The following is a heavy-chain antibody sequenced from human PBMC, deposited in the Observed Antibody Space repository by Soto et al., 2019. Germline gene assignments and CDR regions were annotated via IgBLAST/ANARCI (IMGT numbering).Heavy chain of an antibody. D-gene: IGHD3-10*01. CDR3: AKDSPVTEIGESFGYYSVMDV. J-gene: IGHJ6*02. CDR1: GFTFSTYA. Sequence: GGSLRLSCAASGFTFSTYAMTWVRQAPGKGLEWVSTISGSGGSTYYADSVKGRFTISRDNSKNTLYLQMDSLRAEDTAVYYCAKDSPVTEIGESFGYYSVMDVWGQGTTVTVSS. V-gene: IGHV3-23*01. CDR2: ISGSGGST.